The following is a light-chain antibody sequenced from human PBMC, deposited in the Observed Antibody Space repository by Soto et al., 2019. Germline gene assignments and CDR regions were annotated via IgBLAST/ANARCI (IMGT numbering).Light chain of an antibody. CDR2: LNSDGSH. V-gene: IGLV4-69*01. CDR3: QACGSGIYV. CDR1: SGHSHYA. J-gene: IGLJ1*01. Sequence: QPVLTQSPSASASLGASVTLTCTLSSGHSHYAIAWHQQQPEKGPRLLLILNSDGSHYTGDAIPDRFSGSSSGVERYLTISSLQSEDEADYYCQACGSGIYVFGTGTKLTVL.